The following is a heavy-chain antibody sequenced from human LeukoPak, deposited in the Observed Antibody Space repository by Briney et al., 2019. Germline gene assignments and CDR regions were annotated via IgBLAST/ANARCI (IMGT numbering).Heavy chain of an antibody. CDR1: GGSVSSSSYY. CDR2: IYYTGNT. CDR3: ARGAHEAAGVLNY. V-gene: IGHV4-61*01. D-gene: IGHD6-13*01. Sequence: SETLSLTCSVSGGSVSSSSYYWSWIRQPPGRGLEWIGYIYYTGNTNYNPSLKSRVTISIDTSRNQFSLKLSSVTAADTAVYYCARGAHEAAGVLNYWGQGSLVTVSS. J-gene: IGHJ4*02.